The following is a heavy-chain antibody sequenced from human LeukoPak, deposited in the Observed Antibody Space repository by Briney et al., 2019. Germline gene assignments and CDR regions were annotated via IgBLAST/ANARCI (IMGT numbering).Heavy chain of an antibody. CDR3: ARARSGGDPMDI. CDR2: IIPIFSTA. Sequence: GASVKVSCKASGGTFSSYAISWVRQAPGQGLEWMGGIIPIFSTANYAQKFQGRVTITADESTSTAYMELSSLRSEDTAVYYCARARSGGDPMDIWGQGTTVTVSS. J-gene: IGHJ6*02. CDR1: GGTFSSYA. D-gene: IGHD2-21*02. V-gene: IGHV1-69*13.